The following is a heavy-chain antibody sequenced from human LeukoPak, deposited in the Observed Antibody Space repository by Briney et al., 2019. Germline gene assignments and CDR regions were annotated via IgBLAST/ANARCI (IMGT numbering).Heavy chain of an antibody. J-gene: IGHJ4*02. CDR3: AKADDILTGYYPPGPFDY. Sequence: GGSLRLSCAASGFTFSSYGMHWVRQAPGKGLEWVAVISYDGSNKYYADSVKGRFTISRDNSKNTLYLQMNSLRAEDTAVYYCAKADDILTGYYPPGPFDYWGQGTLVTVSS. D-gene: IGHD3-9*01. CDR1: GFTFSSYG. CDR2: ISYDGSNK. V-gene: IGHV3-30*18.